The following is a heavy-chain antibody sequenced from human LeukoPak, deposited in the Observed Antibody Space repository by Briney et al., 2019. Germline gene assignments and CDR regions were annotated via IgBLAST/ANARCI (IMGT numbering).Heavy chain of an antibody. D-gene: IGHD3-10*01. CDR1: GGSISSGGYS. CDR2: IYHSGST. CDR3: ARSYYYGSGSYVWFDP. V-gene: IGHV4-30-2*01. Sequence: SQTLSLTCAVSGGSISSGGYSWSWIRQPPGKGLEWIGYIYHSGSTYYNPSLKSRVTISVDRSKNQFSLKLSSVTAADTAVYYCARSYYYGSGSYVWFDPWGQGTPVTVSS. J-gene: IGHJ5*02.